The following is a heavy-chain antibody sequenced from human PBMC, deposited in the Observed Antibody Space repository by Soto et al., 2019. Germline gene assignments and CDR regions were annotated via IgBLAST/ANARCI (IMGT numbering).Heavy chain of an antibody. D-gene: IGHD6-13*01. CDR3: ARDRDSSSWDGTNYYYYYGMDV. V-gene: IGHV6-1*01. Sequence: SQTLSLTCAISGDSVSSNSAAWNWIRQSPSRGLEWLGRTYYRSKWYNDYAVSVKSRITINPDTSKNQFSLQLNSVTPEDTAVYYCARDRDSSSWDGTNYYYYYGMDVWGQGTTVTVSS. J-gene: IGHJ6*02. CDR2: TYYRSKWYN. CDR1: GDSVSSNSAA.